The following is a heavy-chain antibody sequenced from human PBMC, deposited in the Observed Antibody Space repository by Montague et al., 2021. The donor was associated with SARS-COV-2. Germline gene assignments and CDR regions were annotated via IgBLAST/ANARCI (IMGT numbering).Heavy chain of an antibody. CDR1: GGSISSGGYY. CDR3: ARVRARITMIVVVINGGFDP. CDR2: IYYSGST. Sequence: TLSLTCTVSGGSISSGGYYWSWIRQHPGKGLEWIGYIYYSGSTYYSPSLKSRVTISVDTSKNQFSLKLSSVTAADTAVYYCARVRARITMIVVVINGGFDPWGQGTLVTVSS. J-gene: IGHJ5*02. V-gene: IGHV4-31*03. D-gene: IGHD3-22*01.